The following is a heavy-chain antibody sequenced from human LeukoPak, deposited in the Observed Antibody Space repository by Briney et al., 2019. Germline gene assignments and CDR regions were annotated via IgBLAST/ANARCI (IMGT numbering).Heavy chain of an antibody. Sequence: GGSLRLSCAASGFTFSRYWMYWVRQAPGKGLVWVSRINSDGSNTNYADSVKGRFTISRDNAKNTLYLQMNSLRAEDTAVYYCASIEYSSSWYLWGQGTTVTVSS. CDR2: INSDGSNT. D-gene: IGHD6-13*01. V-gene: IGHV3-74*01. J-gene: IGHJ6*02. CDR3: ASIEYSSSWYL. CDR1: GFTFSRYW.